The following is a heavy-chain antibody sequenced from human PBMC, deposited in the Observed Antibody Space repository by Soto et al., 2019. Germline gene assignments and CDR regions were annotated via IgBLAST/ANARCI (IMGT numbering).Heavy chain of an antibody. CDR2: INAGNGNT. Sequence: QVQLVQSGAEEKKPGASVKVSCKASGYTFTSYAMHWGRQAPGQRLEWMGWINAGNGNTKYSQKFQGRVTITRDTSASTAYMELSSLRSEDTAVYYCARGITLPTPLDYWGQGTLVTVSP. D-gene: IGHD1-20*01. CDR1: GYTFTSYA. J-gene: IGHJ4*02. CDR3: ARGITLPTPLDY. V-gene: IGHV1-3*05.